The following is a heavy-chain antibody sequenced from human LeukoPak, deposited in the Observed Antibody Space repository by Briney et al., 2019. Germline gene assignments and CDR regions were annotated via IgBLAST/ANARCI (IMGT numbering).Heavy chain of an antibody. CDR1: GFTFSSYA. V-gene: IGHV3-30*19. J-gene: IGHJ3*02. Sequence: GGSLRLSCAASGFTFSSYAMHWVRQAAGKGLDWVAFIVHDGSRQDYADSVRGRFTISRDNSKNTVYLQMNSLRPEDTAVYYCARESIQLWSYAFDIWAKGQWSPSLQ. CDR2: IVHDGSRQ. CDR3: ARESIQLWSYAFDI. D-gene: IGHD5-18*01.